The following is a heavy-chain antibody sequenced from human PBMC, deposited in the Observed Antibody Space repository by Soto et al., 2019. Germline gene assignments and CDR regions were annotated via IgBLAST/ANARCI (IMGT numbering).Heavy chain of an antibody. Sequence: EVQVLESGGGLVQPGGSLRLSCVASGFTFTTYAMTWVRQAPGKGLEWVSIISGSGGSTHYADSVKGRFIISRVNSKNTLYLPMNGLRAEDTAVYYCAKTGFGRYCSSTSCVHFDYWGQGTLVTVSS. D-gene: IGHD2-2*01. J-gene: IGHJ4*02. V-gene: IGHV3-23*01. CDR2: ISGSGGST. CDR3: AKTGFGRYCSSTSCVHFDY. CDR1: GFTFTTYA.